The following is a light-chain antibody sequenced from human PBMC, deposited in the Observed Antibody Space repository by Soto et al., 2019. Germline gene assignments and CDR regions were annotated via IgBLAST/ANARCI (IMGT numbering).Light chain of an antibody. J-gene: IGKJ3*01. CDR2: DAS. CDR1: QDIDNY. Sequence: DIQMTQSPSSLSASVGDRVTITCQANQDIDNYLNWYQQKPGKAPKLLIYDASNLEPGVPSRFIVRGSGTDFTLTITRLQPEDLATYYCQQHGDLPFIFGPGTKVDIK. CDR3: QQHGDLPFI. V-gene: IGKV1-33*01.